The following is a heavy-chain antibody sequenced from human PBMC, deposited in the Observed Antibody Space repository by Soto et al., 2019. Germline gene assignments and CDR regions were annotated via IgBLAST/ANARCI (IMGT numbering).Heavy chain of an antibody. CDR3: AKDNPYCSGGSCYSLGFDY. J-gene: IGHJ4*02. D-gene: IGHD2-15*01. V-gene: IGHV3-9*01. CDR2: ISWNSGSI. Sequence: EVQLVESGGGLVQPGRSLRLSCAASGFTFDDYAMHWVRQAPGKGLEWVSGISWNSGSIGYADSVKGRFTISRDNAKNSLYLQMNSLRAEDTALYYCAKDNPYCSGGSCYSLGFDYWCQGTLVTVSS. CDR1: GFTFDDYA.